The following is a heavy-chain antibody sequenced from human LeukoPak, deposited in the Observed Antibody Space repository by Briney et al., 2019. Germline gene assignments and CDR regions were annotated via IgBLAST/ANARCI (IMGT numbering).Heavy chain of an antibody. CDR2: VYPADSDT. CDR1: GYLFTSYW. D-gene: IGHD3-10*01. CDR3: ARGRGTGSPIGPRYFDL. V-gene: IGHV5-51*01. Sequence: GESLKISCKGSGYLFTSYWIAWVRQMPGKGLEWMGIVYPADSDTRYSPSFQGQVTISADKSISTAFLRWTSLKASDTAIYYCARGRGTGSPIGPRYFDLWGRGTLVTVSS. J-gene: IGHJ2*01.